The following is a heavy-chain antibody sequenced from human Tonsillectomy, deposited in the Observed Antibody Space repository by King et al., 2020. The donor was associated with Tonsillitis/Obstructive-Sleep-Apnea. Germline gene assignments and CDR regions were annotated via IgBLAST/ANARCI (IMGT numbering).Heavy chain of an antibody. V-gene: IGHV3-74*01. Sequence: VQLVESGGGLVQPGGSLRLSCAASGFTFSSYWMHWVRQAPGKGLVWVSRINSDGSSTSDADSVKGRFTISRDNAKNTLYLQMNSLRAEETAVYYCARDISYCSGGSCYRGRGSDAFDIWGQGTMVTVSS. CDR3: ARDISYCSGGSCYRGRGSDAFDI. CDR2: INSDGSST. CDR1: GFTFSSYW. D-gene: IGHD2-15*01. J-gene: IGHJ3*02.